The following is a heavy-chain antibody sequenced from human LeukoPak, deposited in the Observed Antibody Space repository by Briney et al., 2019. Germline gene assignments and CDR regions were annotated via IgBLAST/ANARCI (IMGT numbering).Heavy chain of an antibody. Sequence: ASVKVSCKASGYTLTGYYMHWVRQAPGQGLEWMGWINPNSGGTSYAQKFQGRVTMTRDTSISTAYMELSRLRSDDTAVYYCATIPFEDFDYWGQGTLVTVSS. CDR3: ATIPFEDFDY. CDR2: INPNSGGT. J-gene: IGHJ4*02. CDR1: GYTLTGYY. V-gene: IGHV1-2*02.